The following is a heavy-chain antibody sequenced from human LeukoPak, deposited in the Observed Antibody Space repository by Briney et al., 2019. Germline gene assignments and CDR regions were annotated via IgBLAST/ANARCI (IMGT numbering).Heavy chain of an antibody. D-gene: IGHD6-19*01. V-gene: IGHV3-23*01. CDR1: GFTFSSYA. J-gene: IGHJ5*02. CDR3: AKDPNSGGWYSGWFDP. CDR2: ISGSGGST. Sequence: GGSLRLSCAASGFTFSSYAMSWVRQAPGKGLEWVSAISGSGGSTYYADSVKGRFTISRDNSKNTLYLQMNSLRAEDTAVYYCAKDPNSGGWYSGWFDPWGQGTLVTVSS.